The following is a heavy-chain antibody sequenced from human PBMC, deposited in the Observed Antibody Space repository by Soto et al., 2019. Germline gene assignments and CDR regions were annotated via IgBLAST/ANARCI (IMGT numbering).Heavy chain of an antibody. CDR1: GFTFSSYS. J-gene: IGHJ6*02. CDR2: ISSSSSYI. D-gene: IGHD6-19*01. Sequence: LRLSCAASGFTFSSYSMNWVRQAPGKGLEWVSSISSSSSYIYYADSVKGRFTISRDNAKNSLYLQMNSLRAEDTAVYYCARGPVERIAVARAQHYYYYGMDVWGQGTTVTVSS. CDR3: ARGPVERIAVARAQHYYYYGMDV. V-gene: IGHV3-21*01.